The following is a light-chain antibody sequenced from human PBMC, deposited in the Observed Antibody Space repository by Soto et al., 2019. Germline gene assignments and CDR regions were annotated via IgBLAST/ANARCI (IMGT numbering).Light chain of an antibody. J-gene: IGKJ1*01. CDR1: QGIRND. Sequence: IQLTQSPSSLSASVGDRVTITCRASQGIRNDLGWYQQKPGKAPQRLVFASYNLQSGVPSRFSGRGTGTEFTPPIRSLQPEGFATYYLLQHNKFPRTFGQGTRVEIK. CDR2: ASY. V-gene: IGKV1-17*01. CDR3: LQHNKFPRT.